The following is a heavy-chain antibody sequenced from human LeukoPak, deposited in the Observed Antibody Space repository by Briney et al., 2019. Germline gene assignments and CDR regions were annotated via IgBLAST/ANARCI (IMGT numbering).Heavy chain of an antibody. Sequence: PGTSLRLSCAASGFTFSGFGMHWVRQAPGKGLEWVAVIWYDGSNKYYRDSVKGRFTISRDNSNNTLYLQVNSLRAEDTAVYYCARGGENFFAYWGKGILVTVSS. J-gene: IGHJ4*02. CDR1: GFTFSGFG. CDR3: ARGGENFFAY. V-gene: IGHV3-33*01. CDR2: IWYDGSNK.